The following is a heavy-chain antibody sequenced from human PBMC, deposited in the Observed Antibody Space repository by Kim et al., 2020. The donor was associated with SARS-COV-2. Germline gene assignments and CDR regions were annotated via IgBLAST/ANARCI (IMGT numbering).Heavy chain of an antibody. Sequence: GGSLRLSCAASGFSFGIYWMTWVRQAPGKGLEWVANIKHDGSEKYYVDSVKGRFIISRDFGENSVYLQMNSLRAEDTAVYYCARDQTPYYWGQGTLVTVSS. CDR1: GFSFGIYW. V-gene: IGHV3-7*01. J-gene: IGHJ4*02. CDR3: ARDQTPYY. CDR2: IKHDGSEK.